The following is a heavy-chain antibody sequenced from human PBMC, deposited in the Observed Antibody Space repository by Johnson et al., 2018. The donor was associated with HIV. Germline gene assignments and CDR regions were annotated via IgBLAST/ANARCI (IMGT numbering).Heavy chain of an antibody. CDR1: GFTFDDYG. J-gene: IGHJ3*02. D-gene: IGHD5-18*01. CDR2: INWNGGST. Sequence: VQLVESGGGVVRPGGSLRLSCAASGFTFDDYGMSWVRQAPGKGLEWVSGINWNGGSTGYADSVKGRFSLSRDISKNTLYLQMNSLRAEETALYYCAKELALSCYLDAFYIWGQGTMVTVSS. V-gene: IGHV3-20*04. CDR3: AKELALSCYLDAFYI.